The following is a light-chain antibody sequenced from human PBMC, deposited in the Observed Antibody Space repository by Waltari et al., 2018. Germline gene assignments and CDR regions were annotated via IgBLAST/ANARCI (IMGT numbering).Light chain of an antibody. V-gene: IGLV2-23*02. CDR3: CSFAGSATFWV. CDR1: SSDVGRYGL. CDR2: EAS. J-gene: IGLJ3*02. Sequence: QSALTQPASVSGSPGQSISISCTGTSSDVGRYGLVAWYQQHPGQAPRRLIYEASKRPSGVSDRFSASKSGNTASLTISGLQAEDEADYFCCSFAGSATFWVFGGGTTLTVL.